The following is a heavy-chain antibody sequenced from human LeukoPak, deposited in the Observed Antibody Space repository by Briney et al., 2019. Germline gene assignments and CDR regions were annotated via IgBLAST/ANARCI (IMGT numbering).Heavy chain of an antibody. D-gene: IGHD2-2*01. Sequence: PGGSLRLSCAASGFTFSSYAMSWVRQAPGKGLDWGSAISGSGGSTYYADSVKGRFTISRDNSKNTLYLQMNSLRAEDTAVYYCAKGLLRAAMPQSNYFDYWGQGTLLTVSS. CDR3: AKGLLRAAMPQSNYFDY. CDR1: GFTFSSYA. V-gene: IGHV3-23*01. J-gene: IGHJ4*02. CDR2: ISGSGGST.